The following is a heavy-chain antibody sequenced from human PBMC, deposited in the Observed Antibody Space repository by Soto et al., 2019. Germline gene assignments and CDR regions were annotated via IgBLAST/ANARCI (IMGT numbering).Heavy chain of an antibody. Sequence: AASVKVSCKASGYTFTSYYMHWVRQAPGQGLEWMGIINPSGGSTSYAQKFQGRVTISADRSTSTVFLQWASLKASDTAVYFCARKDKSGYFNWFDPWGQGTLVTVSS. CDR2: INPSGGST. CDR1: GYTFTSYY. V-gene: IGHV1-46*01. J-gene: IGHJ5*02. D-gene: IGHD3-22*01. CDR3: ARKDKSGYFNWFDP.